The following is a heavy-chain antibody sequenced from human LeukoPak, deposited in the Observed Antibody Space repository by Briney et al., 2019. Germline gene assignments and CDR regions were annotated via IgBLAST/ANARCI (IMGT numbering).Heavy chain of an antibody. V-gene: IGHV4-39*02. CDR1: GASISSSSSS. CDR2: IYYSGLT. D-gene: IGHD4-17*01. Sequence: SETLSLTCTVSGASISSSSSSWGWVRQPPGKGPEWIGSIYYSGLTYDNPSLKSRVSISVDPSKNHFSLKVSSVTDADTAVYYCASGIFDDYGDYDRGDYFDHWGQGTLVTVSS. J-gene: IGHJ4*02. CDR3: ASGIFDDYGDYDRGDYFDH.